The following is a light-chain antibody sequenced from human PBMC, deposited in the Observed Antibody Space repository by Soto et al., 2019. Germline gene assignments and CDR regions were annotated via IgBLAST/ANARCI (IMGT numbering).Light chain of an antibody. Sequence: EIVLTQSPGTLSLSPGERATLSCRASQSLTNNYFAWYQQKPGRALRLLIDGASTMATGIPDRCSGSGSGTDFTLTISRLEPEDVAVYYCQQYEAVVTFGQGTKVEI. CDR2: GAS. CDR1: QSLTNNY. CDR3: QQYEAVVT. V-gene: IGKV3-20*01. J-gene: IGKJ1*01.